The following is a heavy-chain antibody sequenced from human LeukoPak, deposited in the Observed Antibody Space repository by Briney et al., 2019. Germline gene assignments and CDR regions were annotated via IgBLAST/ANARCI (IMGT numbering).Heavy chain of an antibody. CDR2: INSDGSST. J-gene: IGHJ4*02. CDR3: ARVLPQLARPSDY. V-gene: IGHV3-74*01. Sequence: GGSLRPSCAVSGFTFSSYWMHWVRQAPGKGLVWVSRINSDGSSTSYADSVKGRFTISRDNAKNTLYLQMNSLRAEDTAVYYCARVLPQLARPSDYWGQGTLVTVSS. CDR1: GFTFSSYW. D-gene: IGHD6-13*01.